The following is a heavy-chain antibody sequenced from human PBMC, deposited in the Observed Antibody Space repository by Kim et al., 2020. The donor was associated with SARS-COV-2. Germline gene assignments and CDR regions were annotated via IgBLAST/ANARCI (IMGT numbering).Heavy chain of an antibody. CDR1: GYSISSGYY. CDR2: IYHSGSP. Sequence: SETLSLTCTVSGYSISSGYYWGWIRQPPGKGLEWIGSIYHSGSPYYNPSLKSRVTISVDTSKNQFSLKLSSVTAADTAVYYCARDRLGILTDFDYWGQGTLVTVSS. V-gene: IGHV4-38-2*02. D-gene: IGHD3-9*01. J-gene: IGHJ4*02. CDR3: ARDRLGILTDFDY.